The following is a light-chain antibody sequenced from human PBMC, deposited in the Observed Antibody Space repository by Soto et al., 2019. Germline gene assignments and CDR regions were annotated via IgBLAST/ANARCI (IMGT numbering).Light chain of an antibody. CDR2: EVS. V-gene: IGLV2-14*01. Sequence: QSVLTQPASVSGSPGQSITISCTGTSSDVGGYNYVSWYQQHPGKAPKLMIYEVSNRPSGVSNRFSGSKSGNTASLTISGLQAEDEADYYCSSYTRSSTRVFGGGTKGTVL. CDR1: SSDVGGYNY. CDR3: SSYTRSSTRV. J-gene: IGLJ2*01.